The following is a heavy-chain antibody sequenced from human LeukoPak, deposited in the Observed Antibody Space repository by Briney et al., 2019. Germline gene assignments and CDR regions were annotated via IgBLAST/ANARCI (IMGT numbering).Heavy chain of an antibody. CDR1: GGSISSSSYY. V-gene: IGHV4-61*01. CDR3: ARRNSGWTNWFDP. Sequence: PSETLSLTCTVSGGSISSSSYYWSWIRQPPGKGLEWIGYIYYSGSTNYNPSLKSRVTISVDTSKNQFSLKLSSVTAADTAVYYCARRNSGWTNWFDPWGQGTLVTVSS. J-gene: IGHJ5*02. D-gene: IGHD6-19*01. CDR2: IYYSGST.